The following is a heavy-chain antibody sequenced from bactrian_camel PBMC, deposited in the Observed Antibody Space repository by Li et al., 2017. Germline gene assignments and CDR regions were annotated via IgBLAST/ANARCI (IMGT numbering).Heavy chain of an antibody. CDR1: AYTYSSHC. D-gene: IGHD5*01. J-gene: IGHJ4*01. V-gene: IGHV3S1*01. CDR2: VYTGGDDT. Sequence: HVQLVESGGGSVQTGGSLTLSCEASAYTYSSHCMGWFRQAPGKEREGVAQVYTGGDDTYYADSAKGRFAVSQDNGKNTLSLQMTALKPEDTAVYYCAFAVVGGGLWYDTYEYHYWGQGTQVTVS. CDR3: AFAVVGGGLWYDTYEYHY.